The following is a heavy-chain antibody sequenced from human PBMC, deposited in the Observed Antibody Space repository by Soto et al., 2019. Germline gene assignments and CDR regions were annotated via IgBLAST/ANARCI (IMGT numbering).Heavy chain of an antibody. V-gene: IGHV1-18*04. CDR1: GYTFTSYG. J-gene: IGHJ6*02. CDR2: ISAYNGNT. Sequence: ASVKVSCKASGYTFTSYGISWVRQAPGQGLEWMGWISAYNGNTNYAQKLQGRVTMTTDTSTSTAYMELRSLRSYDTAVYYCAREPLYGSGSYYGWGYYYGMDVWGQGTTVTVSS. CDR3: AREPLYGSGSYYGWGYYYGMDV. D-gene: IGHD3-10*01.